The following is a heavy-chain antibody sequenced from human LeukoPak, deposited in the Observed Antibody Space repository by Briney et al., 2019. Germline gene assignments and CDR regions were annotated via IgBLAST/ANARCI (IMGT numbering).Heavy chain of an antibody. J-gene: IGHJ4*02. Sequence: SVKVSCKASGGTFSSYAISWVRQAPGQGLEWMGGIIPIFGTANYAQKFQGRVTIAADESTSTAYMELSSLRSEDTAVYYCARDGPSGGSLPDYWGQGTLITVSS. CDR1: GGTFSSYA. D-gene: IGHD2-15*01. CDR2: IIPIFGTA. CDR3: ARDGPSGGSLPDY. V-gene: IGHV1-69*13.